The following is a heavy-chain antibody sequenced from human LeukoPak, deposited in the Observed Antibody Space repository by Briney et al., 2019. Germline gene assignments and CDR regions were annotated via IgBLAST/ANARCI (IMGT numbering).Heavy chain of an antibody. V-gene: IGHV3-30*04. J-gene: IGHJ4*02. CDR2: LSYDGTDW. CDR1: GFTFTTDP. D-gene: IGHD6-19*01. Sequence: GGSLRLSCAASGFTFTTDPMHWGRQTPGKGLEWLGVLSYDGTDWYYADSVRGRFTISRDNSKKTLYLQMNSLTREDTAVYYCARGTPAVAGIDYWGLGTLVTVSS. CDR3: ARGTPAVAGIDY.